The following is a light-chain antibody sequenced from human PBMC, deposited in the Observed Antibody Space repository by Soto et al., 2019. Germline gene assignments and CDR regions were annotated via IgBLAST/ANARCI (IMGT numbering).Light chain of an antibody. CDR3: AAWDDSLSGQV. CDR2: SNN. J-gene: IGLJ3*02. Sequence: QSVLTQPPSASGTPGQRVTISCSGSSSNIGSNYVYWYQQLPGTAPKLLIYSNNQRPSGVPDRLSGSKSGTSASLAISGLRSEDEADYYCAAWDDSLSGQVFGGGTKVTVL. CDR1: SSNIGSNY. V-gene: IGLV1-47*02.